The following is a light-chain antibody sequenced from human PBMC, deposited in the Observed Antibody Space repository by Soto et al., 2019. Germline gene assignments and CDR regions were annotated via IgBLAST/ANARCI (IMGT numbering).Light chain of an antibody. CDR3: QQYNNWPPWT. J-gene: IGKJ1*01. V-gene: IGKV3-15*01. Sequence: EIVMTQSPATLSVSPGERATLSCRASQSVRSSLAWYQQKPGQAPRLLIYGASTRATGIPARFSGSGSGTEFILTINSLQSEDFGVYYCQQYNNWPPWTFGQGTKVDIK. CDR2: GAS. CDR1: QSVRSS.